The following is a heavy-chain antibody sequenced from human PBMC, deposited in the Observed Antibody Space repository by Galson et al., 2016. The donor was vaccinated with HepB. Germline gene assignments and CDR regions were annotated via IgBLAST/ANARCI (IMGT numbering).Heavy chain of an antibody. J-gene: IGHJ6*02. CDR3: AGRGNHYHGLDV. V-gene: IGHV4-39*01. D-gene: IGHD4-23*01. CDR2: RYFTGSI. CDR1: GGSVSSSASL. Sequence: SETLSLTCAVSGGSVSSSASLWGWIRQPPEKGLEWIGARYFTGSIYSNPSLKSRVTISLDTSKNQFSLRVTSVTAADTGVYYCAGRGNHYHGLDVWGQGTTVTVSS.